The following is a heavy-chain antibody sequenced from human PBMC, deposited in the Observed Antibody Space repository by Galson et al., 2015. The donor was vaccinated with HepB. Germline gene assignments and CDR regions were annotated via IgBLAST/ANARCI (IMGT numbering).Heavy chain of an antibody. CDR2: ISAYNGNT. J-gene: IGHJ4*02. D-gene: IGHD3-10*01. Sequence: SVKVSCKASGYTFTSYGISWVRQAPGQGLEWMGWISAYNGNTNYAQKLQGRVTMTTDTSTSTAYMELRSLRSDDTAVYYCARGAEGFGELLKLDYWGQGTLVTVSS. CDR3: ARGAEGFGELLKLDY. CDR1: GYTFTSYG. V-gene: IGHV1-18*01.